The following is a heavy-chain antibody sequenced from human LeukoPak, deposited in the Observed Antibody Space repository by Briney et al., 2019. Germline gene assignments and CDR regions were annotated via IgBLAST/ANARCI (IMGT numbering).Heavy chain of an antibody. CDR1: GESFSGYY. CDR2: INHSGST. Sequence: SETLSLTCAVYGESFSGYYWSWIRQPPGKGLEWIGEINHSGSTNYNPSLKSRVTISVDTSKNQFSLKLSSVTAADTAVYYCARDNDSSGYYSDYWGQGTLVTVSS. J-gene: IGHJ4*02. D-gene: IGHD3-22*01. CDR3: ARDNDSSGYYSDY. V-gene: IGHV4-34*01.